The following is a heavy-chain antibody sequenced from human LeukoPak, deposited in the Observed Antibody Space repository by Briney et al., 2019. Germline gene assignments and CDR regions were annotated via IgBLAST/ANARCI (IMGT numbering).Heavy chain of an antibody. CDR1: GVSVSGYY. D-gene: IGHD2-15*01. Sequence: PSETLSLTCVVSGVSVSGYYWGWIRQPPGRGLEWIGYVYYSGSTNYNPSFKSRITISVDTSSNQFSLQLSSVTAADTAVYYCARIHRYCSGGACYVLDNWGQGTLVAVSS. V-gene: IGHV4-59*02. J-gene: IGHJ4*02. CDR2: VYYSGST. CDR3: ARIHRYCSGGACYVLDN.